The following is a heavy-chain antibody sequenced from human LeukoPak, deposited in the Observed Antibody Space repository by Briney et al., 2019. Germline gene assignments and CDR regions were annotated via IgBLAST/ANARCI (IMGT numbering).Heavy chain of an antibody. CDR2: FYYSGNT. Sequence: SETLSLTCTVSSDSISSYYWGWIRQPPGKGLEWIASFYYSGNTYYNPSLKSRITISVDTSRNQFSLKLNSVTAADTAVYYCSRYGDRSNREFDYCGQGTLVTVSS. D-gene: IGHD2-21*02. V-gene: IGHV4-39*01. CDR1: SDSISSYY. CDR3: SRYGDRSNREFDY. J-gene: IGHJ4*02.